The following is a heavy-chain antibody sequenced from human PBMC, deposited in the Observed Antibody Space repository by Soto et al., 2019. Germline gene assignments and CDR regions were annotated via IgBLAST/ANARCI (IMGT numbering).Heavy chain of an antibody. J-gene: IGHJ5*02. Sequence: GGSLRLSCAASGFTFSSYWMSWVRQAPGKGLEWVANIKQDGSEKYYVDSVKGRFTISRDNAKNSLYLQMNSLRAEDTAVYYCARDNRPDSSSPDWFDPWGQGTLVTVSS. V-gene: IGHV3-7*01. D-gene: IGHD6-6*01. CDR2: IKQDGSEK. CDR1: GFTFSSYW. CDR3: ARDNRPDSSSPDWFDP.